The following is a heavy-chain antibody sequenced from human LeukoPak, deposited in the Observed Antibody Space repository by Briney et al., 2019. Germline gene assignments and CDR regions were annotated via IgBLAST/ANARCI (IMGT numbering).Heavy chain of an antibody. CDR3: ARFQFGYGLDY. V-gene: IGHV3-30*03. CDR1: GFTFSSYG. J-gene: IGHJ4*02. D-gene: IGHD2-2*03. CDR2: ISYDGSNK. Sequence: GGSLRLSCAASGFTFSSYGMHWVRQAPGKGLEWVAVISYDGSNKYYADSVKGRFTISRDNSKNTLYLQMSSLRAEDTAVYYCARFQFGYGLDYWGQGTLVTVSS.